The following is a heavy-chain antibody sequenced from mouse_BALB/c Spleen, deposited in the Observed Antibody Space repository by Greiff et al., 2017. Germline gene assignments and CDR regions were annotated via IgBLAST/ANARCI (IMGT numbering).Heavy chain of an antibody. V-gene: IGHV1S41*01. CDR2: IAPGSGST. D-gene: IGHD1-1*01. CDR1: GYTFTSYW. Sequence: DLVKPGASVKLSCKASGYTFTSYWINWIKQRPVQGLEWIGRIAPGSGSTYYNEMFKGKATLTVDTSSSTAYIQLSSLSSEDSAVYFCASYYYGSSRAMDYWGQGTSVTVSS. J-gene: IGHJ4*01. CDR3: ASYYYGSSRAMDY.